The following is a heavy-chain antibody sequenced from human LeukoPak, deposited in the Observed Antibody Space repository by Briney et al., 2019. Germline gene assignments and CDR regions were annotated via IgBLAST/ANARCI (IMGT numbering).Heavy chain of an antibody. CDR3: ARDRRHCSFTNCYNAYFDY. V-gene: IGHV3-7*03. CDR1: GFTFSNYW. CDR2: IKVDGSEK. D-gene: IGHD2-2*02. J-gene: IGHJ4*02. Sequence: PGGSLRLSCAASGFTFSNYWMSWVRQAPGKGLEWVANIKVDGSEKYYMDSVKGRFTISRDNAENSLYLQVDSLRAEDTAVYYCARDRRHCSFTNCYNAYFDYWGQGTLVTVSS.